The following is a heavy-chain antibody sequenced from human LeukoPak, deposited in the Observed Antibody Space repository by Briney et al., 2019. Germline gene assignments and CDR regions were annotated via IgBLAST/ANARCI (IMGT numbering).Heavy chain of an antibody. D-gene: IGHD1-26*01. J-gene: IGHJ4*02. CDR1: GGSISSGSYY. CDR2: IYYSGST. V-gene: IGHV4-39*01. Sequence: SETLSLTCTVSGGSISSGSYYWGWVRQPPGKGLEWIGSIYYSGSTYYKSSLKSRVTISVDTSKNQFSLMLSSVTAADTAVYYCARHHTEALVGGATRLAFDYWGQGTLVTVSS. CDR3: ARHHTEALVGGATRLAFDY.